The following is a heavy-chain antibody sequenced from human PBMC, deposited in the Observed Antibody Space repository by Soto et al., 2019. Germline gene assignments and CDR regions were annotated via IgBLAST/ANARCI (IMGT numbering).Heavy chain of an antibody. Sequence: PGGSLRLSCAASGFTFSDHYMDWVRQAPGKGLEWVGRTRNKANSYTTEYAASVKGRFTISRDDSKNSLYLQMNSLKTEDTAVYYCARVAGILADWGQGTLVTVSS. CDR3: ARVAGILAD. J-gene: IGHJ4*02. CDR2: TRNKANSYTT. D-gene: IGHD6-13*01. CDR1: GFTFSDHY. V-gene: IGHV3-72*01.